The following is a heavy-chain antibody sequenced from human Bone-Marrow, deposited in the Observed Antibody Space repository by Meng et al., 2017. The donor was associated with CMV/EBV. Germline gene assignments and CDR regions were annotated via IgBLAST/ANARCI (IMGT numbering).Heavy chain of an antibody. J-gene: IGHJ6*02. CDR1: GGSISSYY. V-gene: IGHV4-59*01. D-gene: IGHD2-2*01. Sequence: GSLRPSCTVSGGSISSYYWSWIRQPPGKGLEWIGYIYYSGSTNYNPSLKSRVTISVDTSKNQFSLKLSSVTAADTAVYYCAKASLHQIPAAIGFYYYYYGMDVWGQGTTVTVSS. CDR3: AKASLHQIPAAIGFYYYYYGMDV. CDR2: IYYSGST.